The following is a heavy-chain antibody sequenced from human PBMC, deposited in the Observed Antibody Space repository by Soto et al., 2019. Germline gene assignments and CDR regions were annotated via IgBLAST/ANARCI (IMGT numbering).Heavy chain of an antibody. CDR1: GGSISSGGYY. CDR3: ARDRGYNLGIDV. CDR2: IHDSVST. Sequence: QVQLQESGPGLVKPSQTLSLTCIVSGGSISSGGYYWTWIRQHPGKGLEWIGYIHDSVSTNYNPSLKSRPIISVDTSKTQCSLKLSSVTAADTAVYYCARDRGYNLGIDVWGQGTTVTVSS. D-gene: IGHD3-10*01. V-gene: IGHV4-31*03. J-gene: IGHJ6*02.